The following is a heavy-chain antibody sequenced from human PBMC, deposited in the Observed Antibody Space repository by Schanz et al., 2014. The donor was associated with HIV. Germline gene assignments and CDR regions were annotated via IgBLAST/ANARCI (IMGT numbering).Heavy chain of an antibody. CDR2: IWYDGSYK. CDR1: GFIFSSYG. V-gene: IGHV3-33*06. CDR3: AKSSGWLYAHFDY. J-gene: IGHJ4*02. Sequence: VQLLESGGGLVQPGGSLRLSCGASGFIFSSYGMSWVRQAPGKGLEWAAVIWYDGSYKYYADSVKGRFTISRDNSKNTLYLQMHSLRAEDTAVYYCAKSSGWLYAHFDYWGQGTLVTVSS. D-gene: IGHD3-9*01.